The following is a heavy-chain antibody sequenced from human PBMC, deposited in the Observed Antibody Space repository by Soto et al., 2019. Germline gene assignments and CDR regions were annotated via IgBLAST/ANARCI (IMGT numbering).Heavy chain of an antibody. V-gene: IGHV3-33*01. D-gene: IGHD3-3*01. Sequence: QVQLVESGGGVVQPGRSLRLSCAASGFTFSSYGMHWVRQAPGKGLEWVAVIWYDGSNKYYADSVKGRFTISRDNSKNRLYLQMNSLRAEDTAVYYCARVDNFWSGSTLQYYYYGMDVCGQWTTVTVSS. CDR2: IWYDGSNK. CDR1: GFTFSSYG. CDR3: ARVDNFWSGSTLQYYYYGMDV. J-gene: IGHJ6*02.